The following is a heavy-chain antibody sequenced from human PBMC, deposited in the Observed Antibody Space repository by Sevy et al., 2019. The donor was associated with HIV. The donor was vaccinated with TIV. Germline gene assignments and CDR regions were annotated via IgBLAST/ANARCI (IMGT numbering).Heavy chain of an antibody. J-gene: IGHJ3*02. CDR3: AKGLGMVQGALLSDDT. CDR1: GFTFSRYG. D-gene: IGHD3-10*01. Sequence: GGSLRLSCKASGFTFSRYGMHWVRQAPGRGLEWVSFIRFDGTTKYYGDSVKGRFTISRDNSKNTLYLQMNSLRVEDTAVYYCAKGLGMVQGALLSDDTWGQGTMVTVSS. V-gene: IGHV3-30*02. CDR2: IRFDGTTK.